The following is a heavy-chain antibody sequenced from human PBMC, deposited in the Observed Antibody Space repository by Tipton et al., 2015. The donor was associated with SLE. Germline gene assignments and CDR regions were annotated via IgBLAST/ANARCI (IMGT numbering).Heavy chain of an antibody. Sequence: SLRLSCAASGFMFSSYWMSWVRQAPGKGLEWVANVKQDGSGKSYADSVRGRFTISRENARNSLDLQMNSLRVEDTAVYYCARDPSYGAYDIWGQGTMVTVSS. V-gene: IGHV3-7*01. CDR1: GFMFSSYW. D-gene: IGHD3-16*01. CDR3: ARDPSYGAYDI. CDR2: VKQDGSGK. J-gene: IGHJ3*02.